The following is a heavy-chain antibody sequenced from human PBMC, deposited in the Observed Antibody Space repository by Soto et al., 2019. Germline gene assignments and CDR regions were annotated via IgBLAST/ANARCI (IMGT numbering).Heavy chain of an antibody. Sequence: QITLNESGPPVVSPTETLTLTCRFSGFSLTTSGVGVGWIRQSPGKAPEWLALIYWDDDKRYSASQKSKLTITKDTSKNQVVLTVSDLDPTDTATYYCAHRVLRTVFGLVTTTAIYFDFWGQGTPVAVSS. CDR2: IYWDDDK. CDR1: GFSLTTSGVG. D-gene: IGHD3-3*01. CDR3: AHRVLRTVFGLVTTTAIYFDF. J-gene: IGHJ4*02. V-gene: IGHV2-5*02.